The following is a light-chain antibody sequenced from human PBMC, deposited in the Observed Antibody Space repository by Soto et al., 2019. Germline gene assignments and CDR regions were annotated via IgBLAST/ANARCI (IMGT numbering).Light chain of an antibody. CDR2: GAS. J-gene: IGKJ2*01. CDR3: QQSYETPYT. CDR1: QSISQY. Sequence: DIQMTQSPSPLSASIGDRVTITCPASQSISQYLSWYQQKPGKAARLLVYGASALQSGVPSRFSGSGSGSEFTLTISPLQPEDFATYYCQQSYETPYTFGQGTKVVIK. V-gene: IGKV1-39*01.